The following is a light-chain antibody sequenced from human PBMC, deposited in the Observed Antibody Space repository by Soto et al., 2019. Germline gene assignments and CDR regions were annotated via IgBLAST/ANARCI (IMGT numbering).Light chain of an antibody. V-gene: IGKV3-20*01. J-gene: IGKJ1*01. CDR3: QQYGSSRWT. CDR2: DAS. Sequence: EIVLTQSPGTLALSPGEGSTRSCRASQSVSTSLAWYQQNPGQAPRLLIYDASSRATGIPDRFSGSGSGTDFTLTISRLEPEDFAVYYCQQYGSSRWTFGQGTKVDIK. CDR1: QSVSTS.